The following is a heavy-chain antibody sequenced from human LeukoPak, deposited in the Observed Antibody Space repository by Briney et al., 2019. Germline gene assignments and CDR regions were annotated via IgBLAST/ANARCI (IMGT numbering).Heavy chain of an antibody. CDR2: MNPNSGNT. Sequence: ASVKVSCKTSEYTFSSYDVTWVRQAPGQGLEYMGWMNPNSGNTGCAQKFRGRITMTSDASITSAYMELSSLTSEDTAVYYCARAVRNQLLSEYWGQGTLITVSS. CDR1: EYTFSSYD. CDR3: ARAVRNQLLSEY. D-gene: IGHD2-2*01. J-gene: IGHJ4*02. V-gene: IGHV1-8*01.